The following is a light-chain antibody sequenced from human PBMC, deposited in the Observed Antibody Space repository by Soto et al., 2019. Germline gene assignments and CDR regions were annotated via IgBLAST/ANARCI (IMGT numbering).Light chain of an antibody. Sequence: EIVLTQSPGTLSLSPGERATLSCRASQSVSSSYLAWYQQKPGQAPRLLIYGASSRATGIPDRFSGSGSGTDFTLTISRLEPEDFAVYYCQQYGSFTFDGGTKVEIK. CDR2: GAS. V-gene: IGKV3-20*01. CDR1: QSVSSSY. J-gene: IGKJ4*01. CDR3: QQYGSFT.